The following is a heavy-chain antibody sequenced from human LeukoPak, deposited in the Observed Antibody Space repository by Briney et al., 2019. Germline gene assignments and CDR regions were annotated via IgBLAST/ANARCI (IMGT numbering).Heavy chain of an antibody. Sequence: GGSLRLSCAASGFTFSSYGMHWVRQAPGKGLGWVAVIWYDGSNNHYADSVKGRFTISRDNSKNTLYLQMNSLRAEDTAVYYCARDGPGGYWGQGTLVTVSS. CDR2: IWYDGSNN. D-gene: IGHD3-10*01. J-gene: IGHJ4*02. CDR3: ARDGPGGY. CDR1: GFTFSSYG. V-gene: IGHV3-33*01.